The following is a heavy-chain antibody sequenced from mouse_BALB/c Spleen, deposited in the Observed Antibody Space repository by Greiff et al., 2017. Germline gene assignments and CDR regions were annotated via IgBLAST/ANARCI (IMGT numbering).Heavy chain of an antibody. V-gene: IGHV1-69*02. CDR1: GYTFTSYW. CDR3: TRSPLNYFDY. CDR2: IDPSDSYT. D-gene: IGHD6-1*01. Sequence: VQLQQPGAELVKPGASVKMSCKASGYTFTSYWMHWVKQRPGQGLEWIGVIDPSDSYTSYNQKFKGKATLTVDKSSSTAYMQLSSLTSEDSAVYYCTRSPLNYFDYWGQGTTLTVSS. J-gene: IGHJ2*01.